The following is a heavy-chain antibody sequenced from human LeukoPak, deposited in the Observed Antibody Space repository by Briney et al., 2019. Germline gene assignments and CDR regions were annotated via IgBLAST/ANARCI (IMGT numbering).Heavy chain of an antibody. CDR1: GYTFTSYY. CDR3: ARKACGGDCYFDY. D-gene: IGHD2-21*02. V-gene: IGHV1-46*01. J-gene: IGHJ4*02. CDR2: INPSGGST. Sequence: ASVKVSCKASGYTFTSYYMHWVRQAPGQGLEWMGIINPSGGSTSYAQKFQGRVIMTRDMSTSTVYMELSSLRSEDTAVYYCARKACGGDCYFDYWGQGTLVTVSS.